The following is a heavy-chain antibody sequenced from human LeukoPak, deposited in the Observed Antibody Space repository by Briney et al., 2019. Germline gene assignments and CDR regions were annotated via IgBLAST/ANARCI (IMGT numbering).Heavy chain of an antibody. D-gene: IGHD3-10*01. V-gene: IGHV3-23*01. CDR3: ARDRGSDGSDQLDP. CDR2: VSSSGFST. CDR1: GFTFNEYV. J-gene: IGHJ5*02. Sequence: PGGSLRLSCAVSGFTFNEYVMSWVRQAPGSGLEWVSAVSSSGFSTYYADSVKGRFTISRDNSKNTLYLQMNSLRAEDTAVYYCARDRGSDGSDQLDPWGQGTLVTVSS.